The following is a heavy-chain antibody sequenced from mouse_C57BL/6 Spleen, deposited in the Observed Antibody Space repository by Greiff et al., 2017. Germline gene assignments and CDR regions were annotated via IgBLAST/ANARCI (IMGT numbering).Heavy chain of an antibody. V-gene: IGHV5-17*01. CDR1: GFTFSDYG. CDR3: ARGYDYDYYARDD. CDR2: ISSGSSTI. J-gene: IGHJ4*01. Sequence: EVKLVESGGGLVKPGGSLKLSCAASGFTFSDYGMHWVRQAPEKGLEWVAYISSGSSTIYYADTVKGRFTITSDNAKTTLFLQMTSLRSEDTAMYYCARGYDYDYYARDDWGQGTSVTVSS. D-gene: IGHD2-4*01.